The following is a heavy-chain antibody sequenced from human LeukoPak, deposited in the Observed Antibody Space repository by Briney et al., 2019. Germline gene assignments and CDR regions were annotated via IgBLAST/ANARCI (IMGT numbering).Heavy chain of an antibody. J-gene: IGHJ2*01. CDR3: ARDSDSAIPYCYFDL. CDR2: ISSTGSTT. CDR1: GFSFSTSE. D-gene: IGHD2-2*02. V-gene: IGHV3-48*03. Sequence: GGSLRLSCAASGFSFSTSEMNWVRQAPGKGLEWVASISSTGSTTYYADPVQGRFTISRDSAKTSLYLQMSSLRVEDTATYFCARDSDSAIPYCYFDLWGRGTLVTVSS.